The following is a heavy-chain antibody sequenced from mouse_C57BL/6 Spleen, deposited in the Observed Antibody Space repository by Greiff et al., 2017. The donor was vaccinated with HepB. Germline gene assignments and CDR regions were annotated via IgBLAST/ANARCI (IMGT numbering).Heavy chain of an antibody. V-gene: IGHV3-6*01. CDR3: ARDPLGNWDYFDY. J-gene: IGHJ2*01. Sequence: EVHLVESGPGLVKPSQSLSLTCSVTGYSITSGYYWNWIRQFPGNKLEWMGYISYDGSNNYNPSLKNRISITRDTSKNQFFLKLNSVTTEDTATYYCARDPLGNWDYFDYWGQGTTLTVSS. CDR2: ISYDGSN. CDR1: GYSITSGYY. D-gene: IGHD2-1*01.